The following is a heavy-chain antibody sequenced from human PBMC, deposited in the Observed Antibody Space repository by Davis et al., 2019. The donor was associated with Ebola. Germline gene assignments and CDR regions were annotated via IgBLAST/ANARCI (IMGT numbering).Heavy chain of an antibody. CDR3: ARGRRLLADAFHI. D-gene: IGHD2-8*02. CDR1: VITFSSYA. V-gene: IGHV3-21*01. Sequence: GESLKISCTDSVITFSSYAMTWVRQAPGKGLEWVSTISSSSNYIYYAESVKGRFTISRDNAKNSLILQMNSLGAEDTAVYYCARGRRLLADAFHIWGQGTMVTASS. CDR2: ISSSSNYI. J-gene: IGHJ3*02.